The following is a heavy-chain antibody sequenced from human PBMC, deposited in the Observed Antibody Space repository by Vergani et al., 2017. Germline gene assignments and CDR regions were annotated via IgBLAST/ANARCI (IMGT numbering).Heavy chain of an antibody. CDR2: ISGSGGSA. CDR1: GFTFSSYA. CDR3: AKDTHSIVAVRATPDDAFDF. V-gene: IGHV3-23*01. Sequence: EVQLLESGGGLVQPGGSLRLSCAASGFTFSSYAMSWVRQAPGKGLEWVSAISGSGGSAYYADSVKGRFTISRDNSKNTLYLQMNSLRAEDTAVYYCAKDTHSIVAVRATPDDAFDFWGQGTMVTVSS. D-gene: IGHD2-2*01. J-gene: IGHJ3*01.